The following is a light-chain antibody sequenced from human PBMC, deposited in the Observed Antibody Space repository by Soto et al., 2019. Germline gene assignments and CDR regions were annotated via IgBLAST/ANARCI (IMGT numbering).Light chain of an antibody. V-gene: IGKV3-20*01. Sequence: EVVLTRSPGTLSLSPGERATLSCRASQSVSSNYLAWYQQKPGQAPRLLIYGTSSRATGIPDRFSGSGSGTDFTLTISRLEPEDLAIYFCQQYGTSPRTFGQGTKVDIK. CDR2: GTS. CDR3: QQYGTSPRT. J-gene: IGKJ1*01. CDR1: QSVSSNY.